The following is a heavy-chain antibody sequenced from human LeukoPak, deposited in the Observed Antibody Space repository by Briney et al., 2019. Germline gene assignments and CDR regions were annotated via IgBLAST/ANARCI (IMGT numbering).Heavy chain of an antibody. D-gene: IGHD3-9*01. V-gene: IGHV3-21*01. CDR2: ISSSSSYI. J-gene: IGHJ6*02. Sequence: PGGSLRLSCAASGFTFSSYSMNWVRQAPGKGLEWVSSISSSSSYIYYADSVKGRLTISRDNAKNSLYLQMNSLRAEDTAVYYCARDQPYYDILTEDVWGQGTTVTVSS. CDR1: GFTFSSYS. CDR3: ARDQPYYDILTEDV.